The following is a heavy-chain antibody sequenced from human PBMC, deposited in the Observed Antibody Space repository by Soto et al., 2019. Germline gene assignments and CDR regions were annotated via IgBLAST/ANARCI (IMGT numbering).Heavy chain of an antibody. CDR3: ARDDEGDYYDSSGSPISYFDY. J-gene: IGHJ4*02. CDR1: GFTFSSYA. D-gene: IGHD3-22*01. V-gene: IGHV3-30-3*01. CDR2: ISYDGSNK. Sequence: PGGSLRLSCAASGFTFSSYAMHWVRQAPGKGLEWVAVISYDGSNKYYADSVKGRFTISRDNSKNTLYLQMNSLRAEDTAVYYCARDDEGDYYDSSGSPISYFDYWGQGTLVTVSS.